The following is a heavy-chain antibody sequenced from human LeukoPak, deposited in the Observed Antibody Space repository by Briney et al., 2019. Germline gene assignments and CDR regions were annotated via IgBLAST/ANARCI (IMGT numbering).Heavy chain of an antibody. V-gene: IGHV4-4*02. CDR3: ARGSEYSSSWYHYYFDY. J-gene: IGHJ4*02. D-gene: IGHD6-13*01. CDR1: GDSISSSNW. CDR2: IYYSGST. Sequence: SETLSLTCAVSGDSISSSNWWSWVRQPPGKGLEWIGEIYYSGSTNYKPSLKSRVTISVDTSKNQFSLKLSSVTAADTAVYYCARGSEYSSSWYHYYFDYWGQGTLVTVSS.